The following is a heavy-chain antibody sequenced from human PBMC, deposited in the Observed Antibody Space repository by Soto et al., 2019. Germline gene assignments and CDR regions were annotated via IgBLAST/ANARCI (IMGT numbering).Heavy chain of an antibody. J-gene: IGHJ6*02. V-gene: IGHV3-11*01. D-gene: IGHD6-13*01. CDR3: ARDSAAVEASLIYYYYYYGMDV. CDR2: ISSSGSTI. Sequence: GGSLRLSCAASGFTFSDYYMSWIRQAPGKGLEWVSYISSSGSTIYYADSVKGRFTISRDNDKNSLYLQMNSLRAEDTAVYYCARDSAAVEASLIYYYYYYGMDVWGQGTTVTVSS. CDR1: GFTFSDYY.